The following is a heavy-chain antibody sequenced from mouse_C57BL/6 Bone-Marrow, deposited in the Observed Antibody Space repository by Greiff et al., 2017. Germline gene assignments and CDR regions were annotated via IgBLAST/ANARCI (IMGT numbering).Heavy chain of an antibody. CDR1: GYTFTSYW. CDR2: IYPGSGST. V-gene: IGHV1-55*01. CDR3: ARSVNTTVVPCDV. J-gene: IGHJ1*03. D-gene: IGHD1-1*01. Sequence: QVQLQQPGAELAKPGASVTLSCKASGYTFTSYWISWVKQRPGQGLEWIGDIYPGSGSTNYNEQFKSKATLTVDTSSSTAYMQLIMLTSEESAVYYGARSVNTTVVPCDVWGTGTTVTVSS.